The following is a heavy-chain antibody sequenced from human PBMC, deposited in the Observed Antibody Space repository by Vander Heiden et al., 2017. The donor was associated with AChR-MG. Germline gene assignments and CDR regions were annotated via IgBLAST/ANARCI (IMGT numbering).Heavy chain of an antibody. V-gene: IGHV4-31*03. CDR1: GCSISSGDSY. J-gene: IGHJ4*02. D-gene: IGHD3-22*01. Sequence: QVQLQESGPGLVKPSQTLSLTCTVSGCSISSGDSYWSWIRQHPGKGLEWIGYIYYSGSTYYNPSLKSRVTISVDTSKNQFSLKLSSVTAADTAVYYCARWYYDSSGYYYAFDYWGQGTLVTVSS. CDR2: IYYSGST. CDR3: ARWYYDSSGYYYAFDY.